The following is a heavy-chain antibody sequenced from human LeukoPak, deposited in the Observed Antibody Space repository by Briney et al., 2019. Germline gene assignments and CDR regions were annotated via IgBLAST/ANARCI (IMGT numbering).Heavy chain of an antibody. CDR3: ASVSSSYCMDV. V-gene: IGHV4-34*01. J-gene: IGHJ6*03. CDR1: GMSLRGYH. CDR2: INNSGST. Sequence: SETLSLTCAVSGYGMSLRGYHWSWIRQAPGKGLEYIGEINNSGSTHYNPSLKSRVTISMDTSKNEISLEVTSVTAADTAVYYCASVSSSYCMDVWGKGTTVIVSS. D-gene: IGHD2-15*01.